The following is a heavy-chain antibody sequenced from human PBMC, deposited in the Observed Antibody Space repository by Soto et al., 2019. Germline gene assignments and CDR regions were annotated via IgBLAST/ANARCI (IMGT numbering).Heavy chain of an antibody. CDR2: INHSGST. J-gene: IGHJ6*02. V-gene: IGHV4-34*01. Sequence: SETLSLTCAVYGGSFSGYYWSWIRQPPGKGLEWIGEINHSGSTNYNPSLKSRVTISVDTSKNQLSLKLSSVTAADTAVYYCARRPIVVVPAARVRGYYYGMDVWGQGTTVNRLL. CDR3: ARRPIVVVPAARVRGYYYGMDV. CDR1: GGSFSGYY. D-gene: IGHD2-2*01.